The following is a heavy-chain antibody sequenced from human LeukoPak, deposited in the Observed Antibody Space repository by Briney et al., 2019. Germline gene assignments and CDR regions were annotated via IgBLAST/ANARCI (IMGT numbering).Heavy chain of an antibody. Sequence: GGSLRLSCAASGFTFSSYWMSWVRQAPGKGLEWVANIKQDGSEKYYVDSVKGRFTISRDNARNSLYLQMNSLRAEDTAVYYCARVVWEWARRYYYGSGSYQTYYFDYWGQGTLVTVSS. CDR2: IKQDGSEK. D-gene: IGHD3-10*01. V-gene: IGHV3-7*01. CDR1: GFTFSSYW. CDR3: ARVVWEWARRYYYGSGSYQTYYFDY. J-gene: IGHJ4*02.